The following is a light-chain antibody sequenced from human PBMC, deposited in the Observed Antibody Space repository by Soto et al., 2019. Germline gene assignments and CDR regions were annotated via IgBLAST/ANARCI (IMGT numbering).Light chain of an antibody. CDR2: DAS. CDR3: QQYNSYSGT. V-gene: IGKV1-5*01. Sequence: DIQMTQSPSTLSASVGDRVTITCRASQSISSWLAWYQQKPGKAPKLLIYDASTLESGVPLRFSGSGSGTEFTLTISSLQPDDFATYYCQQYNSYSGTLGHGTKVDIK. J-gene: IGKJ1*01. CDR1: QSISSW.